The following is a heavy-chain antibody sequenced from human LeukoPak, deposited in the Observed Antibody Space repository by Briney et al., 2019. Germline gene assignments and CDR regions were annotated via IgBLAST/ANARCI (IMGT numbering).Heavy chain of an antibody. Sequence: GGSLRLSCAASGFTFSSYSMNWVRQAPGKGREWVSSISSSSYIYYADSVKGRFTISRDNAKNSLYLQMNSLRAEDTAVYYCARVRYYDSSVNFDYWGQGTLVTVSS. CDR2: ISSSSYI. D-gene: IGHD3-22*01. CDR1: GFTFSSYS. V-gene: IGHV3-21*01. CDR3: ARVRYYDSSVNFDY. J-gene: IGHJ4*02.